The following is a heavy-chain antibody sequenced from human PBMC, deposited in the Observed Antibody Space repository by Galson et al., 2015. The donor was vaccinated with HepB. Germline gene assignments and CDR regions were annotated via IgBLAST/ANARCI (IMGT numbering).Heavy chain of an antibody. V-gene: IGHV4-34*01. CDR2: INHVGST. D-gene: IGHD2-8*02. CDR1: GGSLSGYY. CDR3: ARGLTPGGRGFDRFDY. Sequence: SETLSLTCAVYGGSLSGYYWNWIRQFPGKGLEWIGEINHVGSTNHNPSLKSRLTVSIDTSKNQFSLRLTSVTATDTAMYYCARGLTPGGRGFDRFDYWGQGALVAVSS. J-gene: IGHJ4*02.